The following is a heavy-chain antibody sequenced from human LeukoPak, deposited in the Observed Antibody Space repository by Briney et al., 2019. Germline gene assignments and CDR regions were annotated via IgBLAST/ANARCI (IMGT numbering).Heavy chain of an antibody. CDR3: ARSGLSRFGF. D-gene: IGHD2/OR15-2a*01. CDR2: FSGSGGST. CDR1: GFIFSNYA. Sequence: GGSLRLSCAASGFIFSNYAMSWVRQAPGKGLQWVSAFSGSGGSTYYADSVKGRFTISRDNPRNTLYLQMNSLRAEDTAVYYCARSGLSRFGFWGQGTLVTVSS. J-gene: IGHJ4*02. V-gene: IGHV3-23*01.